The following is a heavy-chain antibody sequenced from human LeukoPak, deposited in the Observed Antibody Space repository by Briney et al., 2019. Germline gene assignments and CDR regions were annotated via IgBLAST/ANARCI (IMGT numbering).Heavy chain of an antibody. Sequence: KESGPTLVKPTQTLTLTCTFSGFSLSSSGVGVGWIRQPPGKALEWLALIYWNDDKRYSPSLKRRLTINKDTSKNQVVLRMTNMDPVDTATYYCAHRPGSMRDILTGRRFSYFDYWGQGTLVTVSS. CDR3: AHRPGSMRDILTGRRFSYFDY. J-gene: IGHJ4*02. CDR2: IYWNDDK. D-gene: IGHD3-9*01. V-gene: IGHV2-5*01. CDR1: GFSLSSSGVG.